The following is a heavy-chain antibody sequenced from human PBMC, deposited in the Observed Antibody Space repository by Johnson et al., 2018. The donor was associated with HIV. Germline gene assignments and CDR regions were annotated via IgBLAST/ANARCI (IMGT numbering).Heavy chain of an antibody. CDR1: GFNFNIYG. CDR3: ARLPSGYSRDAFHI. V-gene: IGHV3-30*02. D-gene: IGHD5-18*01. Sequence: QVQLVESGGGVVQPGGSLRLSCAASGFNFNIYGMHWVRQAPVRGLAWVAFIRYDGSYKNYVDSAKGRFTISRDNSKNTLYLQMNSLSAEDTAVYYCARLPSGYSRDAFHIWGQGTMVTVSS. CDR2: IRYDGSYK. J-gene: IGHJ3*02.